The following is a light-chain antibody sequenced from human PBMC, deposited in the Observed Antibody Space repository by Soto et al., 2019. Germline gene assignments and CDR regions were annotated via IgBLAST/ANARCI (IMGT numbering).Light chain of an antibody. V-gene: IGLV2-23*02. Sequence: QSALTQPASVSGSPGQSITISCTGTSSDVGSYNLVSWYQQHPGKAHKLMIYEVTKRPSGVFNRSSGSKSGNTASLTISGLQAEDEADYYCCSYAGSSTYVFGTGTKVTVL. CDR1: SSDVGSYNL. J-gene: IGLJ1*01. CDR2: EVT. CDR3: CSYAGSSTYV.